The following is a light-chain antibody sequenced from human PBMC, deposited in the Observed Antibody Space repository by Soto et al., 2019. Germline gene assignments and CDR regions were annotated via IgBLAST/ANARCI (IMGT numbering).Light chain of an antibody. CDR2: EAS. J-gene: IGKJ5*01. Sequence: EIVFTQSPATLSWSPGERATLSCRASQSVSTYLAWYQQRPGQAPRLLIYEASYRATDIPPRFSGSGSGTDFTLTSSSLEPEDFAVYYCQQYNNWPITFGQGTRLENK. V-gene: IGKV3-11*01. CDR1: QSVSTY. CDR3: QQYNNWPIT.